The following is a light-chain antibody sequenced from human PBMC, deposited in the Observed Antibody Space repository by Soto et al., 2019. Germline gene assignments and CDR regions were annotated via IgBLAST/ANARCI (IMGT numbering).Light chain of an antibody. CDR1: SNDVGAYNY. V-gene: IGLV2-11*01. Sequence: QSVLTQPRSVSGSPGQSVIISCTGTSNDVGAYNYVSWYQQHPGKAPKLVIYDVSERPSGVPARFSGSKSGNTASLTISGLQAEDEADYFCCSYAVRDTFFVFGIGTKLTVL. CDR2: DVS. CDR3: CSYAVRDTFFV. J-gene: IGLJ1*01.